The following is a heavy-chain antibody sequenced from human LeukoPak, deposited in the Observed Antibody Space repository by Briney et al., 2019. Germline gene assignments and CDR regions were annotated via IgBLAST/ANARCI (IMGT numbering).Heavy chain of an antibody. V-gene: IGHV4-34*01. CDR2: INHSGST. CDR3: ALVGATSFVFDY. Sequence: SETLSLTCAVYGGSFSGYYWSWIRQPPGKGLEWIGEINHSGSTNYNPSLKSRVTISVDTSKNQFSLKLSSVTAADTAVYYCALVGATSFVFDYWGQGTLVTVSS. J-gene: IGHJ4*02. D-gene: IGHD1-26*01. CDR1: GGSFSGYY.